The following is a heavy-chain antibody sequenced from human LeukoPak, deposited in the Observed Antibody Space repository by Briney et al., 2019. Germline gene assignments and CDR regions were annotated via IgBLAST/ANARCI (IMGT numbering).Heavy chain of an antibody. CDR2: IRSKANSYAT. CDR1: GFTFSGSA. D-gene: IGHD3-3*01. Sequence: GGSLGLSCAASGFTFSGSAMHWVRQASGKGLEWVGRIRSKANSYATAYAASVKGRFTISRDDSKNTAYLQMNSLKTEDTAVYYCTRGSYYDFWSGQGDFDYWGQGTLVTVSS. CDR3: TRGSYYDFWSGQGDFDY. J-gene: IGHJ4*02. V-gene: IGHV3-73*01.